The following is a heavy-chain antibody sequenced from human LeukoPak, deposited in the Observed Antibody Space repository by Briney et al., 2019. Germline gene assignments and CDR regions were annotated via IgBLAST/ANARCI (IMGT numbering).Heavy chain of an antibody. V-gene: IGHV1-2*02. D-gene: IGHD4-11*01. CDR3: ARDNYRNADY. CDR2: INPNSGGT. J-gene: IGHJ4*02. CDR1: GYTFTSYG. Sequence: GASVKVSCKASGYTFTSYGISWVRQAPGQGLEWMGWINPNSGGTNYAQKFQGRVTMTRDTSISTAYMELSRLRSDDTAVYYCARDNYRNADYWGQGTLVTVSS.